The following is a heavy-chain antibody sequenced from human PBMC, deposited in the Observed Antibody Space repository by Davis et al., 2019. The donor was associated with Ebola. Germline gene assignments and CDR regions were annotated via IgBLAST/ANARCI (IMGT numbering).Heavy chain of an antibody. CDR2: VSHSERER. CDR1: GFTFRNYA. V-gene: IGHV3-30*04. J-gene: IGHJ4*02. CDR3: ARAGFDEVLDY. D-gene: IGHD3-3*01. Sequence: PGGSLRLSCAASGFTFRNYAMHWVRQAPGKGLEWVAVVSHSERERFYADSVKGRFTISRDNSENTLYLQMNSLTTDDTSVYYCARAGFDEVLDYWGQGTPVTVSS.